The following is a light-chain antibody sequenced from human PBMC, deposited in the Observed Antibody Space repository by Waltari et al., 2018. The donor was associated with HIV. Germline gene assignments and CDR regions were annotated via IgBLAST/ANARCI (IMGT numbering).Light chain of an antibody. J-gene: IGLJ3*02. CDR1: STNIGNDF. Sequence: QSVLTQPPSVSAAPGQKVTISCSGSSTNIGNDFVSWYQQIPGAAPKLLIYDNFIRPAGIPDRFSGSRSGTSATLGITGLQTGDEAVYYCGTWDRGLGAAVFGGGTKLTVL. V-gene: IGLV1-51*01. CDR3: GTWDRGLGAAV. CDR2: DNF.